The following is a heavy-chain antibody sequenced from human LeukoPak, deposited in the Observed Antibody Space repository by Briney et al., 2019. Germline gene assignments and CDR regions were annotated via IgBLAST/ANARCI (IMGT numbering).Heavy chain of an antibody. V-gene: IGHV3-64*01. CDR3: AGVAKPFIAAPIYYFDY. D-gene: IGHD6-6*01. CDR1: GFTFSSYW. J-gene: IGHJ4*02. CDR2: ISSNGGST. Sequence: PGGSLGLSCAASGFTFSSYWMSWVRQAPGKGLEYVSAISSNGGSTYYANSVKGRFTISRDNSKNTLYLQMGSLRAEDMAVYYCAGVAKPFIAAPIYYFDYWGQGTLVTVSS.